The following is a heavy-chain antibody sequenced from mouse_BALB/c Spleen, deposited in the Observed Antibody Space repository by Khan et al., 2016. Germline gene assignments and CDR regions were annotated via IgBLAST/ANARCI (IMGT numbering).Heavy chain of an antibody. J-gene: IGHJ2*01. CDR1: GYSITSGYY. CDR3: ARGGDYFFDY. Sequence: QLEESGPGLVKPSQSLSLTCSVTGYSITSGYYWNWIRQFPGNKLEWMGYISNDGSNNYNPSLKNRISITRDTSKNQFFLKLNSVTTEDTATYYCARGGDYFFDYWGQGTTLTVSS. V-gene: IGHV3-6*02. CDR2: ISNDGSN.